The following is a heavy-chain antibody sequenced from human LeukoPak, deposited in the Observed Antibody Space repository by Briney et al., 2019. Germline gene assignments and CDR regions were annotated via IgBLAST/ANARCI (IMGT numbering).Heavy chain of an antibody. CDR2: IYYSGST. J-gene: IGHJ6*02. CDR3: ARDHRLNSSGYYYGNGMDV. Sequence: SETLSLTCTVSGGSISSSYWSWIRQPPGKGLEWIGYIYYSGSTNYNPSLKSRVTMSVDTSKNQFSLKVTSVTAADTAVYYCARDHRLNSSGYYYGNGMDVWGQGTTVTVSS. V-gene: IGHV4-59*01. D-gene: IGHD3-22*01. CDR1: GGSISSSY.